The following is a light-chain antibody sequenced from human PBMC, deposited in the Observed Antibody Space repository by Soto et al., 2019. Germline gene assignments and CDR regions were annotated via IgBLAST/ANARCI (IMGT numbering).Light chain of an antibody. Sequence: EIVLTPSPGTLSLSTGQRATPSRRASQGVSSNLAWYQQKPGQAPRLLIYGASTRATGIPDRFSGSGSGTDFTLTISRLEPEDFAVYYCQQYGSSPWTFGQGTKVDIK. CDR2: GAS. V-gene: IGKV3-20*01. J-gene: IGKJ1*01. CDR1: QGVSSN. CDR3: QQYGSSPWT.